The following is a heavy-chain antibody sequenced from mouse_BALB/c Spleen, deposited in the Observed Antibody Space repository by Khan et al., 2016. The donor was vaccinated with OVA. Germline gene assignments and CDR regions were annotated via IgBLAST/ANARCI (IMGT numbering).Heavy chain of an antibody. Sequence: QVQLKESGPGLVAPSQSLSITCTVSGFSLTSYAVSWVRQPPGKGLEWLGVLWGDGSTNFHSALKSRLNISKDKSKSQVFVKLNSLQTDDTATYYCATYGSSRRGNLYFDVWGAGTTVTVSS. J-gene: IGHJ1*01. CDR2: LWGDGST. CDR1: GFSLTSYA. CDR3: ATYGSSRRGNLYFDV. V-gene: IGHV2-3*01. D-gene: IGHD1-1*01.